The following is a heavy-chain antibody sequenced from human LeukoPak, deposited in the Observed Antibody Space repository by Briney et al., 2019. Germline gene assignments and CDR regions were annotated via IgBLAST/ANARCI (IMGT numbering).Heavy chain of an antibody. V-gene: IGHV4-59*08. CDR2: LYCTGYADTGST. CDR1: GGSISHSY. CDR3: ARLLGVRRGVMTGWFDS. J-gene: IGHJ5*01. Sequence: SETLSLTCTVSGGSISHSYWSWLRQPPGKGLEWVAYLYCTGYADTGSTNYNPSLKSRVTTSVDASKNQFSLTLTSVPAADTAVYYCARLLGVRRGVMTGWFDSWGQGALVTVSS. D-gene: IGHD3-10*01.